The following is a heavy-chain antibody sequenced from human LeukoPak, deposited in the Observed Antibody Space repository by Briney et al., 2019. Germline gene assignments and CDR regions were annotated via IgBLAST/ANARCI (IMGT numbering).Heavy chain of an antibody. D-gene: IGHD4-17*01. CDR2: ISSSSSYI. CDR1: GFTFSSYS. CDR3: ARDLDYGDYAFDY. Sequence: GGSLRLSCAASGFTFSSYSMNWVRQAPGKGLEWVSSISSSSSYIYHADSVKGRFTISRDNAKNSLYLQMNSLRAEDTAVYYCARDLDYGDYAFDYWGQGTLVTVSS. V-gene: IGHV3-21*01. J-gene: IGHJ4*02.